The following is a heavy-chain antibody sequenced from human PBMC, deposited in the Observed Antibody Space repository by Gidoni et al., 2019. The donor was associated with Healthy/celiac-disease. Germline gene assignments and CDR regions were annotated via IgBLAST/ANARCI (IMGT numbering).Heavy chain of an antibody. D-gene: IGHD2-15*01. CDR1: GYPFTSYA. CDR2: INAGNGNT. V-gene: IGHV1-3*01. Sequence: QVQLVQSGAEVKKPGASVKVSCKASGYPFTSYAMHWVRQAPGQRLEWMGWINAGNGNTKYSQKFQGRVTITRDTSASTAYMELSSLRSEDTAVYYCARDLIPFSSGGDYWGQGTLVTVSS. CDR3: ARDLIPFSSGGDY. J-gene: IGHJ4*02.